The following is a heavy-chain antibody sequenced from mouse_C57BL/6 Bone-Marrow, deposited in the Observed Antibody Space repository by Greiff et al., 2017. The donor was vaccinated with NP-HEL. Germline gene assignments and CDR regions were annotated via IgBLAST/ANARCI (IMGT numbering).Heavy chain of an antibody. CDR2: IHTNSGST. CDR3: AREGGYYGAWFAY. V-gene: IGHV1-64*01. Sequence: QVQLQQPGAELVKPGASVKLSCKASGYTFTSYWMHWVKQRPGQGLEWIGMIHTNSGSTNYTEKLKSKATLTVDKSSSTAYMQLSSLTSEDSAVYYCAREGGYYGAWFAYWGQGTLVTVSA. CDR1: GYTFTSYW. J-gene: IGHJ3*01. D-gene: IGHD1-1*01.